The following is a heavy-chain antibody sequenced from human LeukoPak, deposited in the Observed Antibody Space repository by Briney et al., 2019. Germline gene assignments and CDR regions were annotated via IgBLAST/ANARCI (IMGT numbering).Heavy chain of an antibody. J-gene: IGHJ4*02. Sequence: GRSLRLSCAASGFTFSSYGMHWVRQAPGKGLEWVAVISYDGSNKYYADSAKGRFTISRDNSKNTLYLQMNSLRAEDTAVYYCAKTLTYSGYEDFDYWGQGTLVTVSS. V-gene: IGHV3-30*18. D-gene: IGHD5-12*01. CDR2: ISYDGSNK. CDR1: GFTFSSYG. CDR3: AKTLTYSGYEDFDY.